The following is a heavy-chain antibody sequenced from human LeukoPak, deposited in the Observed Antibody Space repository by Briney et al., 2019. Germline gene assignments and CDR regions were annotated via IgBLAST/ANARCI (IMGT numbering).Heavy chain of an antibody. CDR3: ARGRAVAGAVLDY. J-gene: IGHJ4*02. Sequence: SETLSLTCAVSGGSISSSNWWSWVRQPPGKGLEWIGEIYHSGSTNYNPSLKSRVTISVDKSKNQFSLKLSSVTAADTAVYYCARGRAVAGAVLDYWGQGTLVTVSS. CDR1: GGSISSSNW. CDR2: IYHSGST. D-gene: IGHD6-19*01. V-gene: IGHV4-4*02.